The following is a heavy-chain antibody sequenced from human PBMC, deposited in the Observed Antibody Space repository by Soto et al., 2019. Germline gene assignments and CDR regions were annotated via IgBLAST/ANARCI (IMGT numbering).Heavy chain of an antibody. J-gene: IGHJ4*02. D-gene: IGHD6-13*01. V-gene: IGHV3-23*01. CDR1: GFTFDSYG. CDR3: AKERAPGVGAAGVFGS. CDR2: ISGSAATT. Sequence: EVQLLESGGGLVQPGGSLRLSCTASGFTFDSYGMSWVRQAPGKGLEWVSGISGSAATTYYADSVQGRFTISRDNSKNTLYLHVSSLRADDTAVYYCAKERAPGVGAAGVFGSWGQGTLVTVSS.